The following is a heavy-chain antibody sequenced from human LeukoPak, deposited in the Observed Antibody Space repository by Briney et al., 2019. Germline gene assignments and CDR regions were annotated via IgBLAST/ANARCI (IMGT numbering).Heavy chain of an antibody. V-gene: IGHV3-74*01. CDR1: GLSLSSYW. Sequence: GGSLRLSCAASGLSLSSYWMHWVRQAPGKGLVWVSRISDGSTTNYADSVKGRFTISRDNAKNTLYLQMNSLRAEDTAVYYCARRQHRSSWYYFDYWGQGTLVTVSS. CDR3: ARRQHRSSWYYFDY. D-gene: IGHD6-13*01. J-gene: IGHJ4*02. CDR2: ISDGSTT.